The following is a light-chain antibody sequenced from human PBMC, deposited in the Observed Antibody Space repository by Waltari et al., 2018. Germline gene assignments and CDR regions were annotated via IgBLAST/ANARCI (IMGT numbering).Light chain of an antibody. J-gene: IGLJ2*01. V-gene: IGLV3-1*01. Sequence: SFELTQPSSVSVSPGQTASIPCPGDHLGSKWTSWYHQKAGQSPVLVIYADSERPSGIPDRFSGSSSGAERYLIISSLQSEDEADYYCQTWGTGIQVFGGGTKLTVL. CDR3: QTWGTGIQV. CDR1: HLGSKW. CDR2: ADS.